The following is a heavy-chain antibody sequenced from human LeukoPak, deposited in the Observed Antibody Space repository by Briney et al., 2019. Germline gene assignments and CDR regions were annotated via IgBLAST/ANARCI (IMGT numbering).Heavy chain of an antibody. V-gene: IGHV3-74*01. CDR1: GFTFSSYW. J-gene: IGHJ3*02. CDR3: ARGSVRSYSSSSEAFDI. Sequence: GGSLRLSCAASGFTFSSYWMHWVRQAPGKGLVWVSRINTDGSSTSYADSVKGRFTISRDNAKNTLYLQMNSLRAEDTAVYYCARGSVRSYSSSSEAFDIWGQGTMVTVSS. D-gene: IGHD6-6*01. CDR2: INTDGSST.